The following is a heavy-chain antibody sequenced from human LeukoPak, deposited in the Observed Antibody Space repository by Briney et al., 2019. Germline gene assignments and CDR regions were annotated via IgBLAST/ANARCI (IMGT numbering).Heavy chain of an antibody. Sequence: SVKVSCKASGGTFSSYAISWVRQAPGQGLEWMGGIIPIFGTANYAQKFQGRVTITTDQSTNTAYMELSSLRSEDTAVYYCAIPRTHNWFDPWGQGTLVTVSS. CDR2: IIPIFGTA. V-gene: IGHV1-69*05. J-gene: IGHJ5*02. D-gene: IGHD1-14*01. CDR1: GGTFSSYA. CDR3: AIPRTHNWFDP.